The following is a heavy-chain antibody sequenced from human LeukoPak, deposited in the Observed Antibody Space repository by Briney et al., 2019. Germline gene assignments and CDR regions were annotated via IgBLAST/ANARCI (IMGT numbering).Heavy chain of an antibody. CDR3: GGGWQSRGPIEY. J-gene: IGHJ4*02. Sequence: GGSLRLSCAASGFTFSNAWMSWVRQAPGKGLEWVGRIKSKPDGGTTDYAAPVKGRFTISRDKSKNTLYLQMNSLRVEDTAVYYCGGGWQSRGPIEYWGQGTLVTVSS. V-gene: IGHV3-15*01. CDR2: IKSKPDGGTT. CDR1: GFTFSNAW. D-gene: IGHD3-16*01.